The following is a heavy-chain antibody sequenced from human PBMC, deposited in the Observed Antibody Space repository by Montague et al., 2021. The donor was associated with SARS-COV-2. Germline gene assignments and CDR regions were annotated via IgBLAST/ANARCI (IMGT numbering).Heavy chain of an antibody. CDR2: IYSGGSST. Sequence: SLRLSCAASGFTFSSYAMSWVRQAPGKGLEWVSVIYSGGSSTYYADSVKGRFTISRDNSKNTLYLQMNSLRAEDTAVYYCAKSRGIRYDSSGYYNPLDYWGQGTLVTVSS. D-gene: IGHD3-22*01. CDR1: GFTFSSYA. J-gene: IGHJ4*02. CDR3: AKSRGIRYDSSGYYNPLDY. V-gene: IGHV3-23*03.